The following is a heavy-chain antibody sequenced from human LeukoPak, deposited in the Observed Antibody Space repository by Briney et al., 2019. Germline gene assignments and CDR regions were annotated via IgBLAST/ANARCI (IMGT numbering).Heavy chain of an antibody. V-gene: IGHV3-23*01. CDR2: ISGSGGST. CDR3: ARDRDIVVVPAAEPMDV. D-gene: IGHD2-2*01. Sequence: GGSLRLSCAASGFTFSSYAMSWVRQAPGKGLEWVSAISGSGGSTYYADSVKGRFTISRDNAKNSLYLQMNSLRAEDTAVYYCARDRDIVVVPAAEPMDVWGKGTTVTVSS. J-gene: IGHJ6*03. CDR1: GFTFSSYA.